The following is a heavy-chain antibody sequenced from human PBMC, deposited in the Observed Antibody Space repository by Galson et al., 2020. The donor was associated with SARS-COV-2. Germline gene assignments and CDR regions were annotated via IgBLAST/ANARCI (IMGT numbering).Heavy chain of an antibody. CDR3: ARVLVATISPSFDY. D-gene: IGHD5-12*01. Sequence: GGSLRLSCAASGFTFSSYAMHWVRQAPGKGLEWVAVISYDGSNKYYADSVKGRFTIARDNSKNTLYLQMNSLRAEDTAVYYCARVLVATISPSFDYWGQGTLVTVSS. CDR1: GFTFSSYA. V-gene: IGHV3-30*04. CDR2: ISYDGSNK. J-gene: IGHJ4*02.